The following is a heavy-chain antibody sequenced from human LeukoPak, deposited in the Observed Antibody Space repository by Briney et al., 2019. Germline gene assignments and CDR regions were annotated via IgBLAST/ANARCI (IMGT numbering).Heavy chain of an antibody. CDR1: GGTFSSYA. J-gene: IGHJ3*02. CDR3: ARDGAHDYGDWDAFDI. CDR2: IIPIFGTA. V-gene: IGHV1-69*05. D-gene: IGHD4-17*01. Sequence: SVKVSCKASGGTFSSYAISWVRPAPGQGLEWMGGIIPIFGTANHAQKFQGRVTITTDESTSTAYMELSSLRSEDTAVYYCARDGAHDYGDWDAFDIWGQGTMVTVSS.